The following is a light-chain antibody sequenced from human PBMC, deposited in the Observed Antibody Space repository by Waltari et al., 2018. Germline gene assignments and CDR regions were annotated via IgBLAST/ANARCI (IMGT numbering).Light chain of an antibody. CDR1: QSLLYSSNNRNY. V-gene: IGKV4-1*01. CDR3: QQFFATPLT. CDR2: WAS. J-gene: IGKJ4*01. Sequence: DIVMTQSPDSLAVSLGERATINCKSSQSLLYSSNNRNYLVRYQQKQGHPPKAVVNWASTRASGVPDRFSGSGSGTDFTLTISSLQAEDVAVYYCQQFFATPLTFGGGTKVEIK.